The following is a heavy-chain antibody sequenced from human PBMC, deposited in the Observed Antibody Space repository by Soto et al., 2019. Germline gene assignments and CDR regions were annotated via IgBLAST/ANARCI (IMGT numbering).Heavy chain of an antibody. CDR2: IYYSGST. V-gene: IGHV4-31*03. Sequence: PSETLSLTCTVSGGSISSGGYYWSWIRQHPGKGLEWIGYIYYSGSTYYNPSLKSRVTISVDTSKNQFSLKLSSVTAADTAVYYCARGYYDTSHFDYWGQGTLVTVSS. CDR1: GGSISSGGYY. J-gene: IGHJ4*02. CDR3: ARGYYDTSHFDY. D-gene: IGHD3-9*01.